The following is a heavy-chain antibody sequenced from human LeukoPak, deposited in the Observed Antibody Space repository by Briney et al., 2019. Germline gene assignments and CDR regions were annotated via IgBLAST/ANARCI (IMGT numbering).Heavy chain of an antibody. J-gene: IGHJ6*03. CDR2: IIPIFGTA. V-gene: IGHV1-69*06. Sequence: GSSVKVSCKASGGTFGSYAISWVRQAPGQGLEWMGGIIPIFGTANYAQKFQGRVTISADKSTSTAYMELSSLRSEDTAVYYCARGPEGYYYYYYMEVWGKGTTVTVSS. CDR1: GGTFGSYA. CDR3: ARGPEGYYYYYYMEV.